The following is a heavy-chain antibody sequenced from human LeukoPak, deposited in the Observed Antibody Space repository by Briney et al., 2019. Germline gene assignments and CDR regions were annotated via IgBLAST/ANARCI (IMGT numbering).Heavy chain of an antibody. J-gene: IGHJ6*02. V-gene: IGHV1-8*01. CDR1: GYTFTSYD. CDR2: MNPNSGNT. D-gene: IGHD1-26*01. Sequence: GESLKISCKGSGYTFTSYDINWVRQATGQGLEWMGWMNPNSGNTGYAQKFQGRVTMTRNTSISTAYMELSSLRSEDTAVYYCARGPPWDYYYYYGMDVWGQGTTVTVSS. CDR3: ARGPPWDYYYYYGMDV.